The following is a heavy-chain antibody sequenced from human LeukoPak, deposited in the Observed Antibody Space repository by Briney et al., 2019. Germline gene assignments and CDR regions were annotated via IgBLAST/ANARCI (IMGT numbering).Heavy chain of an antibody. V-gene: IGHV3-21*01. J-gene: IGHJ4*02. CDR3: ARDRTENVVVIRADY. D-gene: IGHD3-22*01. Sequence: GGSLRLSCAASGFTFSSYSMNWVRQAPGKGLEWGSSISSSSSNIYYADSVKGRFTISRDNAKNSLYLQMNSLRAEDTAVYYCARDRTENVVVIRADYWGQRTLVTVSS. CDR2: ISSSSSNI. CDR1: GFTFSSYS.